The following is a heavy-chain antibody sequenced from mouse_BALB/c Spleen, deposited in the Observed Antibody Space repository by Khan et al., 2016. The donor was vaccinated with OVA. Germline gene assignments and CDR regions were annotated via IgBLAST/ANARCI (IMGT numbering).Heavy chain of an antibody. CDR1: GFSLTSYG. V-gene: IGHV2-6*03. CDR3: ARRGCYDLDY. D-gene: IGHD2-3*01. J-gene: IGHJ4*01. Sequence: QVQLKESGPGLVAPSQSLSITCTVSGFSLTSYGVHWVRQPPGKGLEWLVVIWSDGSTTYNSALKSRLSISKDNSKSQAVLKMNSLQTDDKAMECWARRGCYDLDYWGQGTSVTVSS. CDR2: IWSDGST.